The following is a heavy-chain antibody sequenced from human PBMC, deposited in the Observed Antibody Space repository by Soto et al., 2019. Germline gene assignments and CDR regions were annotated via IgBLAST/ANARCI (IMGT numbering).Heavy chain of an antibody. Sequence: ASVKVSCKASGYTFTSYGISWVRQAPGQGLEWMGWISAYNGNTNYAQKLQGRVTMTTDTSTSTAYMELRSLRSDDTAVYYCARDCGLRFLEWLLGPYYYYYGMDVWGQGTTVTVSS. CDR1: GYTFTSYG. CDR3: ARDCGLRFLEWLLGPYYYYYGMDV. CDR2: ISAYNGNT. D-gene: IGHD3-3*01. J-gene: IGHJ6*02. V-gene: IGHV1-18*01.